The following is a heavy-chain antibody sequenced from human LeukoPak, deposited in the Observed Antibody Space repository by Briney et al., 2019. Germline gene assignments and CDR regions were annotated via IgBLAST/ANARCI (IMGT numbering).Heavy chain of an antibody. CDR3: ARALYDRSGYYDY. V-gene: IGHV3-48*01. CDR1: GFTFSSYS. J-gene: IGHJ4*02. D-gene: IGHD3-22*01. CDR2: ISSSSSTI. Sequence: GSLRLSCAASGFTFSSYSMNWVRQAPGKGLEWVSYISSSSSTIYYSESVKGRFTISRSNAKNTLYLQMNSLRAEDTAVHYCARALYDRSGYYDYWGEGTLVTVSS.